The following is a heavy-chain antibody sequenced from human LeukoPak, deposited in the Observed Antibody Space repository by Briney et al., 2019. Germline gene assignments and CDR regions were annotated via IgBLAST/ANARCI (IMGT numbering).Heavy chain of an antibody. CDR3: AKELVASVGMGGHLYNWFDP. J-gene: IGHJ5*02. CDR1: GFTFSNFA. Sequence: PGGSLRLSCAASGFTFSNFAMHWVRQAPGKGLEWVAVISHEESNKFYADSVRGRFTISRDNAKNTLYLQMDGLRAEDTAMYYCAKELVASVGMGGHLYNWFDPWGQGTLVTVSS. CDR2: ISHEESNK. D-gene: IGHD6-13*01. V-gene: IGHV3-30*18.